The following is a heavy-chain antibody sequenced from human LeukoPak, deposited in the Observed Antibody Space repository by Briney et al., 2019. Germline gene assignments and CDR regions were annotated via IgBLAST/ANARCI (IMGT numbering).Heavy chain of an antibody. CDR1: GLSVSSNY. CDR2: IYRDGSS. V-gene: IGHV3-66*01. CDR3: ARDMAGPTPLDY. Sequence: PGGSLRLSCVASGLSVSSNYMSWVRQAPGKGLEWVSVIYRDGSSYYAESVKGRFTISRDNSRKTLYLQMNSLRAEDTAVYYCARDMAGPTPLDYWGQGTLVTVSS. D-gene: IGHD4-23*01. J-gene: IGHJ4*02.